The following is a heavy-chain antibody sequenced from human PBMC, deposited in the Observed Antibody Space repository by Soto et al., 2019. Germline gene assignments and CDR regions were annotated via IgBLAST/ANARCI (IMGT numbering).Heavy chain of an antibody. D-gene: IGHD3-10*01. CDR2: INHSGST. CDR3: ARGLRYYYGSGSYNFDY. J-gene: IGHJ4*02. CDR1: GGSFSGYY. V-gene: IGHV4-34*01. Sequence: QVQLQQWGAGLLKPSETLSLTCAVYGGSFSGYYWSWIRQPPGKGLEWIGEINHSGSTNYNPSLKSRVTISVDTSKHQFSLKLSSVTAADTAVYYCARGLRYYYGSGSYNFDYWGQGTLVTVSS.